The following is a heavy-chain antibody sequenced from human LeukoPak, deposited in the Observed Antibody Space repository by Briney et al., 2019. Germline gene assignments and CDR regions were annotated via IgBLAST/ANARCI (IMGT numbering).Heavy chain of an antibody. CDR3: ARDLDSGRNYYHYGMDV. CDR1: GFTFSTYS. CDR2: ISSSGSTI. Sequence: GGSLRLSCAASGFTFSTYSMSWVRQAPGKGLEWVSYISSSGSTIYYADSVKGRFTISRDNAKNSLYLQMNSLRAEDTAVYYCARDLDSGRNYYHYGMDVWGQGTTVTVSS. D-gene: IGHD5-12*01. J-gene: IGHJ6*02. V-gene: IGHV3-48*04.